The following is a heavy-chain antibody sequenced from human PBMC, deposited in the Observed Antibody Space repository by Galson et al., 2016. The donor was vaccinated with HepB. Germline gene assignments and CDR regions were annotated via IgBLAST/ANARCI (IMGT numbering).Heavy chain of an antibody. Sequence: PALVKPTQTLTLTCTFSGFSLSTDGVAVGWIRQPPGKALEWLAHIYSDDDKRYNPSLRSRLTIVQDNSKNQVVLTVANVNPADTGTYFCAHSRPGVFRSDTFDPWGQGTLVTVSA. CDR3: AHSRPGVFRSDTFDP. CDR1: GFSLSTDGVA. CDR2: IYSDDDK. D-gene: IGHD2-21*01. J-gene: IGHJ5*02. V-gene: IGHV2-5*02.